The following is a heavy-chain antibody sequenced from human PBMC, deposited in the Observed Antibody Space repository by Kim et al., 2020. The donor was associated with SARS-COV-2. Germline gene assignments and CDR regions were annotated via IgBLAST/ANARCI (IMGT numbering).Heavy chain of an antibody. J-gene: IGHJ6*02. V-gene: IGHV1-3*01. CDR2: INAGNGQT. Sequence: ASVKVSCKASGYTFTSYAINWVRQAPGQRPEWMGWINAGNGQTKNSQKFQGRLTFTRDTSASRADMELSSLRSEDTAVYYCARVEDCSDGRCYYYGMDVWGQGTTVTVSS. CDR3: ARVEDCSDGRCYYYGMDV. CDR1: GYTFTSYA. D-gene: IGHD2-15*01.